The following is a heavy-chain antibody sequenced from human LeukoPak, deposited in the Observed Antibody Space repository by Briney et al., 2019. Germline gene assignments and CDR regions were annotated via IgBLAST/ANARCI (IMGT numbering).Heavy chain of an antibody. D-gene: IGHD3-10*01. CDR3: ARDPRITMVRGVSYFDY. CDR1: GYTFTSYA. J-gene: IGHJ4*02. Sequence: ASVKVSCKASGYTFTSYAIHWVRQAPGQRLEWMGWISAGNGNTKYSQNFQGRVTFISNTSATTAFMELSSLRSEDAAVYYCARDPRITMVRGVSYFDYWGQGTLVTVSS. V-gene: IGHV1-3*01. CDR2: ISAGNGNT.